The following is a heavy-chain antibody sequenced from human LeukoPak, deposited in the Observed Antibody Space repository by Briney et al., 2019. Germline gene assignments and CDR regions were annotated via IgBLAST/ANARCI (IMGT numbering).Heavy chain of an antibody. CDR3: ATLGNSGYGVDY. CDR1: GYTPTDYY. D-gene: IGHD5-12*01. CDR2: VDPKDGET. V-gene: IGHV1-69-2*01. J-gene: IGHJ4*02. Sequence: ASVKISCKVSGYTPTDYYMHWVQKAPGKGLEWMGVVDPKDGETKYAEKFQGRVIMTADTSTDTAYMELSSLRSEDTAVYYCATLGNSGYGVDYWGQGTLVTVSS.